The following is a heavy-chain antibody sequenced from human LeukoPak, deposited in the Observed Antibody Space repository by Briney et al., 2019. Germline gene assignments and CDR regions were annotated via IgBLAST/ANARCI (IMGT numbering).Heavy chain of an antibody. CDR2: ISWDGGST. Sequence: GGSLRLSCAASGFTFDDYAMHWVRQAPGKGLEWVSLISWDGGSTYYADSVKGRFTISRDNSKNSLYLQMNSLRAEDTALYYCAKGGIVGATTSYYYYYMDVWGKGTTVTVSS. J-gene: IGHJ6*03. D-gene: IGHD1-26*01. CDR3: AKGGIVGATTSYYYYYMDV. CDR1: GFTFDDYA. V-gene: IGHV3-43D*03.